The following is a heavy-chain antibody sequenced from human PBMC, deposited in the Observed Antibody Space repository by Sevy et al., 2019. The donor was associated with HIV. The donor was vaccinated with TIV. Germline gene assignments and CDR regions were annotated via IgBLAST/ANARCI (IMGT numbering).Heavy chain of an antibody. J-gene: IGHJ4*02. Sequence: SETLSLTCTVSGGSISSSSYYWGWIRQPPGKGLEWIGSIYYSGSTCYNPSLKSRVTISVDTSKNQFSLKLSSVTAADTAVYYCARLRMVRWQGIDYFDYWGQGTLVTVSS. CDR2: IYYSGST. CDR3: ARLRMVRWQGIDYFDY. CDR1: GGSISSSSYY. V-gene: IGHV4-39*01. D-gene: IGHD3-10*01.